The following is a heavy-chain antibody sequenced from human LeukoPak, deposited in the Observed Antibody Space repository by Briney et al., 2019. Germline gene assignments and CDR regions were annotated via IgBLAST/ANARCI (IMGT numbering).Heavy chain of an antibody. CDR3: ARGTTLTTLPYYYYYMDV. Sequence: ASVKVSCKASGYTFTGYYMHWVRQAPGQGLEWMGWINPNSGGTNYAQKFQGRVTMTRDTSIGTAYMELSRLRSDDTALYYCARGTTLTTLPYYYYYMDVWGEGTTVTVSS. J-gene: IGHJ6*03. D-gene: IGHD4-17*01. CDR2: INPNSGGT. V-gene: IGHV1-2*02. CDR1: GYTFTGYY.